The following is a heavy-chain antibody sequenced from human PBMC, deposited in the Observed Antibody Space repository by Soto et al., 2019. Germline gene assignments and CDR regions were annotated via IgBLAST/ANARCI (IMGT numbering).Heavy chain of an antibody. CDR2: ISSSSTYI. J-gene: IGHJ4*02. CDR3: ARGGDTSGSWPRY. D-gene: IGHD3-22*01. V-gene: IGHV3-21*01. Sequence: PGESLKISCAASGFTFSSYSMNWVRQAPGKGLEWVSSISSSSTYIYYADSVKGRFTISRDDAKNSLFLQMSSLRVEDTAVHYCARGGDTSGSWPRYWGQGTLVTVSS. CDR1: GFTFSSYS.